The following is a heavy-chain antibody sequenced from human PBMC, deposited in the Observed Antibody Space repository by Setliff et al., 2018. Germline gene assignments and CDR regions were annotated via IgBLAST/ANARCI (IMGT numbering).Heavy chain of an antibody. V-gene: IGHV4-61*02. CDR2: LYTSGDT. CDR3: ARDRVVVLAGRRGFYFDY. D-gene: IGHD2-15*01. CDR1: GASMRSGTFY. J-gene: IGHJ4*02. Sequence: SETLSLTCTVSGASMRSGTFYWSWIRQPAGKGLEWIGRLYTSGDTNYNPSPKSRVSMSLDTSKNQFSLKLSSVTAADTAVYYCARDRVVVLAGRRGFYFDYWGQGTLVTVSS.